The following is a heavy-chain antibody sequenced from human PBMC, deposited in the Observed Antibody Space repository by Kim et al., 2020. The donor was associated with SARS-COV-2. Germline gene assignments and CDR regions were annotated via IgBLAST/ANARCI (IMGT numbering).Heavy chain of an antibody. CDR2: IYYSGST. CDR1: GGSISSSSYY. D-gene: IGHD3-16*01. J-gene: IGHJ3*02. V-gene: IGHV4-39*01. CDR3: ARPTKGRQYGGGAFDI. Sequence: SETLSLTCTVSGGSISSSSYYWGWIRQPPGKGLEWIGSIYYSGSTYYNPSLKSRVTISVDTSKNQFSLKLSSVTAADTAVYYCARPTKGRQYGGGAFDIWGQGTMVTVSS.